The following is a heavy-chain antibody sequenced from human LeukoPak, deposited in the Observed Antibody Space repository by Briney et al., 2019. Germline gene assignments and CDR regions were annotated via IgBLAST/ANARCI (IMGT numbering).Heavy chain of an antibody. V-gene: IGHV3-23*01. CDR3: AKPLYYDSSGRSFFWYFDL. D-gene: IGHD3-22*01. Sequence: GGSLRLSYAASGFTFSSYAMSWVGQAPGKGLEGVSAISGSGGSKYYADSEKGRFTISSDNSKNTLYLQMNSLRAEDTAVYYCAKPLYYDSSGRSFFWYFDLWGRGTLVTVSS. J-gene: IGHJ2*01. CDR2: ISGSGGSK. CDR1: GFTFSSYA.